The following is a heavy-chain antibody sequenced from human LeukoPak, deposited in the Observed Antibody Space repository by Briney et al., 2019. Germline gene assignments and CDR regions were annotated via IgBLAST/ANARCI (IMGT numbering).Heavy chain of an antibody. V-gene: IGHV4-59*01. CDR3: ARDKRAYYYYMDV. Sequence: SETLSLTCTVSGGSISSYYWSWIRQPPGKGLEWIGYIYYSGSANYNPSLKSRVTISVDTSKNQFSLKLSSVTAADTAVYYCARDKRAYYYYMDVWGKGTTVTASS. J-gene: IGHJ6*03. CDR1: GGSISSYY. CDR2: IYYSGSA.